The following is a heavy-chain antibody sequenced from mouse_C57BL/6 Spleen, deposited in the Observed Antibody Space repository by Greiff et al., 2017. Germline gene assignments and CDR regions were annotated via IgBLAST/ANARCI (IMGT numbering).Heavy chain of an antibody. J-gene: IGHJ3*01. V-gene: IGHV1-69*01. Sequence: QVQLQQSGAELVMPGASVKLSCTASGFTFTSYWMHWVKQRPGQGLEWIGGIDPSDGDTKYNQKFKGKATMTADTSSSTAYLQLSSLTSEDSAFYYCARGDGNSAAYWGQGTLVTVSA. CDR1: GFTFTSYW. CDR3: ARGDGNSAAY. CDR2: IDPSDGDT. D-gene: IGHD2-1*01.